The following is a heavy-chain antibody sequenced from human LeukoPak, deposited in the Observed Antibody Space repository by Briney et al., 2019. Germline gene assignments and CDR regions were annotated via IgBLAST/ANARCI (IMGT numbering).Heavy chain of an antibody. CDR3: ARQPYYYYDSSGYENDAFDI. J-gene: IGHJ3*02. V-gene: IGHV4-34*01. Sequence: SETLSLTCAVYGGSFSGYYWSWIRQPPGKGLEWIGSIYYSGSTYYNPSLKSRVTISVDTSKNQFSLKLSSVTAADTAVYYCARQPYYYYDSSGYENDAFDIWGQGTMVTVSS. CDR2: IYYSGST. D-gene: IGHD3-22*01. CDR1: GGSFSGYY.